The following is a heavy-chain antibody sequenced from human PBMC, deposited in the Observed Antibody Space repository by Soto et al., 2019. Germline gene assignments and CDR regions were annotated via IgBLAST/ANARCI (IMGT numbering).Heavy chain of an antibody. D-gene: IGHD3-9*01. CDR1: GGSVSSGSYY. J-gene: IGHJ4*02. CDR3: ASYDILTGYLDY. CDR2: IYYSGST. Sequence: KPSETLSLTCTVSGGSVSSGSYYWSWIRQPPGKGLEWIGYIYYSGSTNYNPSLKSRVTISVDTSKNQFSLKLSSVTAADTAVYYCASYDILTGYLDYWGQGTLVTVSS. V-gene: IGHV4-61*01.